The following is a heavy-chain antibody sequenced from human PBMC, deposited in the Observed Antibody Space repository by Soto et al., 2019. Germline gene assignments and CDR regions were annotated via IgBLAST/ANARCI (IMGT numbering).Heavy chain of an antibody. CDR1: GGSISSGDYY. Sequence: TSETLSLTCTVSGGSISSGDYYWSWIRQPPGKGLEWIGYIYYSGSTYYNPSLKSRVTISVDTSKNQFSLKLSSVTAADTAVYYCARGGGLSGYDFDYWGQGTLVTVSS. CDR3: ARGGGLSGYDFDY. J-gene: IGHJ4*02. D-gene: IGHD5-12*01. CDR2: IYYSGST. V-gene: IGHV4-30-4*01.